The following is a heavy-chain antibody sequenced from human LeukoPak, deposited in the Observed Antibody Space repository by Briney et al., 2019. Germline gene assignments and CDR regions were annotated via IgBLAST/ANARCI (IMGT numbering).Heavy chain of an antibody. CDR2: INPNSGGT. J-gene: IGHJ6*03. Sequence: ASVTVSFKASGYTFTGYYMHWVRQAPGQGLEWMGWINPNSGGTNYAQKFQGRVTMTRDTSISTAYMELSRLRSDDTAVYYCARFGAMVRGVIPPGYYYYYMDVWGKGTTVTISS. CDR3: ARFGAMVRGVIPPGYYYYYMDV. D-gene: IGHD3-10*01. V-gene: IGHV1-2*02. CDR1: GYTFTGYY.